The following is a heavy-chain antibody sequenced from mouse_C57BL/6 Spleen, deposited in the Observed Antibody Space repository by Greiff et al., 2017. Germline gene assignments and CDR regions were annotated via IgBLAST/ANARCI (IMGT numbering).Heavy chain of an antibody. Sequence: VQLQQPGAELVMPGASVKLSCKASGYTFTSYWMHWVKQRPGQGLEWIGEIDPSDSYTNYNQKFKGKSKLTVDKSSSTAYMQLSSLTSEDSAVYCCAGIYYEYDGVYAMEYWGQGTSVTVSS. V-gene: IGHV1-69*01. J-gene: IGHJ4*01. CDR1: GYTFTSYW. CDR2: IDPSDSYT. CDR3: AGIYYEYDGVYAMEY. D-gene: IGHD2-4*01.